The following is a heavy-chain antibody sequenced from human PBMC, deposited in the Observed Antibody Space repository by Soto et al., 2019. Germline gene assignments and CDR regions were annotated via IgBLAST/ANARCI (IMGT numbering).Heavy chain of an antibody. J-gene: IGHJ4*02. CDR2: ISAYNGNT. Sequence: GASVKVSCKASGYTFTSYGISWVRQAPGQGLEWMGWISAYNGNTNYAQKLQGRVTMTTDTSTSTAYMELRSLRSDDTAVYYCARGAGRIWGRYPTTNFDYWGLGTLVTVSS. D-gene: IGHD3-16*02. CDR3: ARGAGRIWGRYPTTNFDY. V-gene: IGHV1-18*01. CDR1: GYTFTSYG.